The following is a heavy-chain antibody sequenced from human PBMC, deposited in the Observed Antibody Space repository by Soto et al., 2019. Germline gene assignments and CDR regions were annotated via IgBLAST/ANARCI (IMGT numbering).Heavy chain of an antibody. Sequence: LSLSCAASGFTFSSYAMSWVRQAPGKGLEWVSAISGSGGSTYYADSVKGRFTISRDNSKNTLYLQMNSLRAEDTAVYYCAKDPDSSGRPPLSYFDYRGQGTLVTVSS. J-gene: IGHJ4*02. CDR2: ISGSGGST. CDR3: AKDPDSSGRPPLSYFDY. D-gene: IGHD6-25*01. V-gene: IGHV3-23*01. CDR1: GFTFSSYA.